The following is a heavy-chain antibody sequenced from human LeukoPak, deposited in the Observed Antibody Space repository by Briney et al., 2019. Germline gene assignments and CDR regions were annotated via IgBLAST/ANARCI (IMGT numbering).Heavy chain of an antibody. D-gene: IGHD6-13*01. CDR1: GGSISSGSYH. CDR2: IYTSGST. CDR3: ASPKQQLDNWFDP. J-gene: IGHJ5*02. Sequence: PSETLSLTCTVSGGSISSGSYHWIWIRQPAGKGLEWIGHIYTSGSTNYNPSLRSRVTISVDTSKNQFSLKLSSVTAADTAVYYCASPKQQLDNWFDPWGQGTLVTVSS. V-gene: IGHV4-61*09.